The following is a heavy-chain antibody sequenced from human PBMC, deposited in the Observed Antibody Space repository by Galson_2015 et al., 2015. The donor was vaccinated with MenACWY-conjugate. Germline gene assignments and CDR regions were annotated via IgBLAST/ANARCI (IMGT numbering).Heavy chain of an antibody. V-gene: IGHV1-3*01. CDR1: GYTFTSYA. CDR2: INDGNGDK. CDR3: ARDVPYSASWRNCFDP. J-gene: IGHJ5*02. D-gene: IGHD6-13*01. Sequence: SVKVSCKASGYTFTSYAMPWVRQAPGQGLEWMGWINDGNGDKRYSQNFQGRVTITRDTSASTVYVELSSLRSEDTAVYYCARDVPYSASWRNCFDPWGQGTLVTVSS.